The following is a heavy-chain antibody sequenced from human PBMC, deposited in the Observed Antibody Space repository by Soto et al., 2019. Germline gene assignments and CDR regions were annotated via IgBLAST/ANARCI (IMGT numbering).Heavy chain of an antibody. CDR3: ARDRERDAWYEDY. V-gene: IGHV3-23*01. CDR2: ISGRDDST. D-gene: IGHD6-13*01. J-gene: IGHJ4*02. CDR1: GFSFSNYA. Sequence: EVQLLESGGDLVQPGGSLRLSCVASGFSFSNYAMSWVRQVPGKGLEWVSVISGRDDSTYYADSVKGRFTISRDNSKNTLYLQMNSLRGEDTAIYYCARDRERDAWYEDYWGQGTLVTVSS.